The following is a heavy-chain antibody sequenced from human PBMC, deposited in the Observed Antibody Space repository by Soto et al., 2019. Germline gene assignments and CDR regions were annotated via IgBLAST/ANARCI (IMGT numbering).Heavy chain of an antibody. CDR1: GFTFSSYE. V-gene: IGHV3-48*03. J-gene: IGHJ5*02. Sequence: GSLRLSCAASGFTFSSYEMNWVRQAPGKGLEWVSYISSSGSTIYYADSVKGRFTISRDNAKNSLYLHMNSLRAEDTAVYYCARYYGSGSYYNVPWGQGTLVTVSS. D-gene: IGHD3-10*01. CDR2: ISSSGSTI. CDR3: ARYYGSGSYYNVP.